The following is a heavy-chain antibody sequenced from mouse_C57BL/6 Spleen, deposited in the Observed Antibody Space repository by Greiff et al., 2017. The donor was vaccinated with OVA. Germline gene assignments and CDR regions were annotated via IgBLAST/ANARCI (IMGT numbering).Heavy chain of an antibody. CDR2: INPNNGGT. D-gene: IGHD1-1*01. CDR3: ARSHYGSSYVRFAY. J-gene: IGHJ3*01. Sequence: EVQLQQSGPELVKPGASVKISCKASGYTFTDYYMNWVKQSHGKSLEWIGDINPNNGGTSYNQKFKGKATLTVDKSSSTAYMELRSLTSEDSAVYYCARSHYGSSYVRFAYWGQGTLVTVSA. CDR1: GYTFTDYY. V-gene: IGHV1-26*01.